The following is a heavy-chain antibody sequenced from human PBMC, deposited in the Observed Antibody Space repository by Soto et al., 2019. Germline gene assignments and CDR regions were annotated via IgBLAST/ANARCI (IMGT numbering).Heavy chain of an antibody. J-gene: IGHJ3*02. CDR3: ARDQDILTGYDIGGAFDI. Sequence: GASVKVSCKASGYTFTSYAMHWVRQAPGQRFEWMGWINAGNSNTKYSQKFQGRVTITRDTSASTAYMELSSLRSEDTDVYYCARDQDILTGYDIGGAFDIWGQGTMVTVS. CDR2: INAGNSNT. V-gene: IGHV1-3*01. D-gene: IGHD3-9*01. CDR1: GYTFTSYA.